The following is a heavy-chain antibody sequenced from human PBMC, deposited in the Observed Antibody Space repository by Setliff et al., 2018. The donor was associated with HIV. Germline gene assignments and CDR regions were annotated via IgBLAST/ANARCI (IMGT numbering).Heavy chain of an antibody. J-gene: IGHJ4*02. Sequence: AGGSLRLSCAASGFTFSNYWIHWVRQVPGKGLAWVSRISNDNIPSSDRSITAYADSVKGRFTISRDNAKNTVYLQMNSLRAEDTAVYFCARDGGSGTPFDYWGQGTLVTVSS. V-gene: IGHV3-74*03. D-gene: IGHD3-16*01. CDR2: ISNDNIPSSDRSIT. CDR1: GFTFSNYW. CDR3: ARDGGSGTPFDY.